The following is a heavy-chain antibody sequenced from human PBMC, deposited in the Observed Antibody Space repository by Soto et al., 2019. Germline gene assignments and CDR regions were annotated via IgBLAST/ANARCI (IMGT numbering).Heavy chain of an antibody. CDR3: ARHRYCSGGSCYYYGMDV. CDR2: IYPGDSDT. V-gene: IGHV5-51*01. J-gene: IGHJ6*02. Sequence: PGESLKISCKGSGDSFTSYWIGWVRQLPGKGLEWMGIIYPGDSDTRYSPSFQGQVTISADKSISTAYLQWSSLKASDTAMYYCARHRYCSGGSCYYYGMDVWGQGTTVTVSS. D-gene: IGHD2-15*01. CDR1: GDSFTSYW.